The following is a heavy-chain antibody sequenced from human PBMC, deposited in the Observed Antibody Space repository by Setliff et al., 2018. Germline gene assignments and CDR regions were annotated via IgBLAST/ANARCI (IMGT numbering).Heavy chain of an antibody. J-gene: IGHJ6*03. CDR3: AKEGYYDFWSGYLTHYHYYMDV. D-gene: IGHD3-3*01. CDR1: GFTFSSYA. V-gene: IGHV3-30*04. CDR2: ISYDGSNK. Sequence: LRLSCAASGFTFSSYAMHWVRQAPGKGLEWVAVISYDGSNKYYADSVKGRFTVSRDNSKNTLYLQMNSLRAEDTAVYYCAKEGYYDFWSGYLTHYHYYMDVWGKGTTVTVSS.